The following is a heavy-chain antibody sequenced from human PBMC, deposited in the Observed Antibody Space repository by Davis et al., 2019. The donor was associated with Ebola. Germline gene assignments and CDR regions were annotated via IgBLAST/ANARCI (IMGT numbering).Heavy chain of an antibody. CDR2: MNPNSGNT. J-gene: IGHJ5*02. V-gene: IGHV1-8*01. CDR3: ARPRVMWSTASDWFDP. Sequence: ASVKVSCKASGYTFTSYDINWVRQATGQGLEWMGWMNPNSGNTGYAQKFQGRVTMTRNTSISTAYMELSSLRSEDTAVYYCARPRVMWSTASDWFDPWGQGTLVTVSS. CDR1: GYTFTSYD. D-gene: IGHD2-21*01.